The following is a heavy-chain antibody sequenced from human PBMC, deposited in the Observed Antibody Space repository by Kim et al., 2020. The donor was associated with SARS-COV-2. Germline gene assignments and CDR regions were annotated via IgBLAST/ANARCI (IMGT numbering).Heavy chain of an antibody. D-gene: IGHD3-10*01. J-gene: IGHJ4*02. CDR1: GGSFSGFY. CDR3: ARGRDYSGSGKHDY. Sequence: SETLSLTCAVYGGSFSGFYWSWVRQPPGEGLEWIGEINHRGSTNYNASLKGRGTIFLDASKNQFSLKLNSVTAADRAVYYCARGRDYSGSGKHDYWGQGTLVPVSS. CDR2: INHRGST. V-gene: IGHV4-34*01.